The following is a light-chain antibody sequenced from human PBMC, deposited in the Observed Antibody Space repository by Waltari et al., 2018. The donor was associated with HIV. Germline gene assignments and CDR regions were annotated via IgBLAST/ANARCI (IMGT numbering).Light chain of an antibody. CDR1: SSTGGGYSF. J-gene: IGLJ2*01. Sequence: QSALTQPASVSGSPGQSLTLSCTGTSSTGGGYSFVSGSQLHPGKAPKLIIYEDNKRPSGVSDRFSGSKSGYTASLTISGLQAEDEADYCCWSYAGSSTIIFGGGTKLTVL. CDR2: EDN. CDR3: WSYAGSSTII. V-gene: IGLV2-23*01.